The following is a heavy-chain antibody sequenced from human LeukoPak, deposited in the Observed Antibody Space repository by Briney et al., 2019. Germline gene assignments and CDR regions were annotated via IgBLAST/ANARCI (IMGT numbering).Heavy chain of an antibody. J-gene: IGHJ3*02. Sequence: GRSLRLSCAASGFTFSSYAMHWVRQAPGKGLEWVAVISYDGSNKYYADSVKGRFTISRDNSKNTLYLQMNSLRAEDTAVYYCVREEPRYGDSYSPDAFDIWGQGTMVTVSS. V-gene: IGHV3-30-3*01. CDR3: VREEPRYGDSYSPDAFDI. CDR1: GFTFSSYA. D-gene: IGHD4-17*01. CDR2: ISYDGSNK.